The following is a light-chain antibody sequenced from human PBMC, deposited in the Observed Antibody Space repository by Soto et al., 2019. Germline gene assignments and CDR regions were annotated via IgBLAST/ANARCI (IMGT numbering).Light chain of an antibody. V-gene: IGLV4-69*01. Sequence: QSVLTQSPSASASLGASGKLTCTLSSGHSSYAIAWHQQQPEKGPRYLMKLNSDGSHSKGDGIPDRFSGSSSGAGRYLTISSLQSEDEAYYYCQTWGTGIHWVFGGGTKLTVL. CDR1: SGHSSYA. CDR3: QTWGTGIHWV. CDR2: LNSDGSH. J-gene: IGLJ3*02.